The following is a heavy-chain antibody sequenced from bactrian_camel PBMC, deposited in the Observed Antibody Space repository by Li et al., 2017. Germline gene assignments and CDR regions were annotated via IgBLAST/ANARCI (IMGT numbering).Heavy chain of an antibody. V-gene: IGHV3S53*01. CDR2: QRDAAT. Sequence: VQLVESGGELVQPGESLRLSCAASGITSSTNCIGWFRQAPGKEPEGVAAQRDAATYYADSVKGRFTVSQDSAKNTMDLHMVSLKPEDTAMYYCAADFPRRRAPRLTDVLDLAYKGRGTQVTVS. D-gene: IGHD1*01. CDR1: GITSSTNC. J-gene: IGHJ4*01.